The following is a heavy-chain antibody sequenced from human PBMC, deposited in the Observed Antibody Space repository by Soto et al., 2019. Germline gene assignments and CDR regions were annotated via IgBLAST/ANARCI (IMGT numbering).Heavy chain of an antibody. CDR1: GYTFTDYW. V-gene: IGHV5-51*01. D-gene: IGHD3-22*01. J-gene: IGHJ3*02. Sequence: GESLKISCKGSGYTFTDYWIGWVRQMPGKGLEWMGIIYPDDSDTRYSPSFQGQVTISADKSISTAYLQWSSLKASDTAMYYCAIPGGGVVVTYHDAFDIWGQGTMVTVS. CDR2: IYPDDSDT. CDR3: AIPGGGVVVTYHDAFDI.